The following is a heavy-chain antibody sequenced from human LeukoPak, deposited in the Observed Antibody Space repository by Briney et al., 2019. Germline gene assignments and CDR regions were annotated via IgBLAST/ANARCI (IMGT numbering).Heavy chain of an antibody. CDR2: ISGSGDST. CDR3: GNICHYRRGFCFYFVAV. D-gene: IGHD2/OR15-2a*01. Sequence: GGSLRLSCASSGFTFTRYAMSWVRQAPGKGLEWVSSISGSGDSTYYADSVKGRFTISRDNSKNALYQQMNRLRADDTAIYYCGNICHYRRGFCFYFVAVWGKGTTVTVSS. J-gene: IGHJ6*03. CDR1: GFTFTRYA. V-gene: IGHV3-23*01.